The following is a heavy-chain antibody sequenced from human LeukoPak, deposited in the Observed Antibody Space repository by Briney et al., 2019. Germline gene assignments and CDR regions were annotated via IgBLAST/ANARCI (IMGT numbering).Heavy chain of an antibody. D-gene: IGHD2-21*02. CDR3: TTDPNTIPGLTGGLL. CDR2: IKSKIDGGTT. V-gene: IGHV3-15*01. CDR1: GFTFSNAW. J-gene: IGHJ4*02. Sequence: PGRSLRLSCAASGFTFSNAWMSWVRQAPGKGLEWVGRIKSKIDGGTTDYAAPVKGRFTISRDDSKNTLYLQMNSLKTEDTAVYYCTTDPNTIPGLTGGLLWGQGTLVTVSS.